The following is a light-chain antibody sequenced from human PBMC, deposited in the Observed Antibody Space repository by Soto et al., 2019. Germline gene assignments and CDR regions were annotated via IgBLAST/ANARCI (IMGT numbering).Light chain of an antibody. J-gene: IGKJ4*01. CDR2: DAS. CDR1: QSISSY. V-gene: IGKV3-11*01. CDR3: QQRSNWPLT. Sequence: EIVLTQSPATLSLSPGERATLSCRASQSISSYLAWYQQKPGQAPRLLIYDASNRATGIPGRISGSGSGTDFTLTISSLEPEDFAVYYCQQRSNWPLTFGGGSKVDIK.